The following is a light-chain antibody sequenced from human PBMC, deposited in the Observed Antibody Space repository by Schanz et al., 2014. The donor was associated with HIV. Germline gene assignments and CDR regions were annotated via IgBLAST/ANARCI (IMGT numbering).Light chain of an antibody. CDR2: EVS. CDR3: CSYVGSRSWV. Sequence: QSALTQPASVSGSPGQSITISCTGTSSDVGGYNYVSWYQQHPGKAPKLMIYEVSKRPSGVSDRFSGSKSDNTASLTISGLQAEDEADYYCCSYVGSRSWVFGGGTKLTVL. CDR1: SSDVGGYNY. J-gene: IGLJ3*02. V-gene: IGLV2-23*02.